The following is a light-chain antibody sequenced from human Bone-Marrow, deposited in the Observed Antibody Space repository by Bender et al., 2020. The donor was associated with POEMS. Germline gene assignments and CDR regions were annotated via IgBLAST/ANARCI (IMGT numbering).Light chain of an antibody. CDR3: CSYVGSQNV. CDR2: EDS. V-gene: IGLV2-23*01. J-gene: IGLJ1*01. CDR1: SSDVGSYNL. Sequence: QSALTQPASVSGSPGQSITISCTGTSSDVGSYNLVSWYQHHPGKAPKLLIYEDSKRPSGVSNRFAGYKTGNTASRTVSGLQAEDEADYYCCSYVGSQNVFGTGTKVTVL.